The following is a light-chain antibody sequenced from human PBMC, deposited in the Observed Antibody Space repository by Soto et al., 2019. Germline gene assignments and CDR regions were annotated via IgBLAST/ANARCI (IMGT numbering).Light chain of an antibody. J-gene: IGKJ1*01. Sequence: DIVLTQSPGPLSLSPGERATLSCTSSQSLSNSELAWYQQKPGKAPKLLIYDASNLETGVPSRFSGSGSGTDFTFTISSLQPEDFATYYCQKYNSAPRTFGQGTKVDIK. CDR2: DAS. CDR3: QKYNSAPRT. V-gene: IGKV1-33*01. CDR1: QSLSNSE.